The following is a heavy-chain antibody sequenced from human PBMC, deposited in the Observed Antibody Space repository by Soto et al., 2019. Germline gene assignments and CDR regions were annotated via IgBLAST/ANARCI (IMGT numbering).Heavy chain of an antibody. Sequence: SETLSLTCAVSDGSISSGGYSWSWIRQPPGKGLEWIGYIYHSGSTYYNPSLKSRVTISVDTSKNQFSLKLNSVTAADTAVYYCARDLWGYCGTDCYPLDVWGQGTTVTVSS. V-gene: IGHV4-30-2*01. J-gene: IGHJ6*02. CDR3: ARDLWGYCGTDCYPLDV. CDR2: IYHSGST. CDR1: DGSISSGGYS. D-gene: IGHD2-21*02.